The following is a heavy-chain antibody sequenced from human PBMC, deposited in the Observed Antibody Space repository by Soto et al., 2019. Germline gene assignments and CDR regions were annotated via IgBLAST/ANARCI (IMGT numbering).Heavy chain of an antibody. V-gene: IGHV3-9*01. D-gene: IGHD3-10*01. CDR2: ISWNSGSI. CDR1: GFTFDDYA. CDR3: AKDTRQSVGSGIDY. Sequence: EVQLVESGGGLVQPGRSLRLSCAASGFTFDDYAMHWVRQAPGKGLEWVSGISWNSGSIGYADSVKGRFTISRDNAKNSLYLQMNSLRAEDTALYYCAKDTRQSVGSGIDYWGQGTLVTVSS. J-gene: IGHJ4*02.